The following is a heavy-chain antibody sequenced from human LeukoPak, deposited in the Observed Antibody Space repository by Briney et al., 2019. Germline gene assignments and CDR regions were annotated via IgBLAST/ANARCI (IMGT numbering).Heavy chain of an antibody. CDR2: IWYDGSNK. J-gene: IGHJ3*02. Sequence: GGSLRLSCAASGFTSSNYGMHWVRQAPGKGLEWVAVIWYDGSNKYYADSVKGRFTISRDNSKNTLYLQMNDLRAEDTAVYYCHVVVVTAIGVPFDIWGQGTMVTVSP. V-gene: IGHV3-33*01. D-gene: IGHD2-21*02. CDR3: HVVVVTAIGVPFDI. CDR1: GFTSSNYG.